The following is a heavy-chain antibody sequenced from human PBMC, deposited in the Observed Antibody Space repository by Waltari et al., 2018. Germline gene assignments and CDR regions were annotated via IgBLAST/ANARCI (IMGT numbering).Heavy chain of an antibody. CDR3: AKDSRGYTPSPGDS. CDR2: ISGSGSTT. D-gene: IGHD5-18*01. CDR1: GFGFGGLS. J-gene: IGHJ4*02. Sequence: EVQLLQSGGGLVQPGGSLRLSCEGSGFGFGGLSWTWVRQAPGKGFEWLSTISGSGSTTFYADSVRGRFTISRDNAKNTVFLELNSLRVDDTAFYYCAKDSRGYTPSPGDSWGQGAQVTVS. V-gene: IGHV3-23*01.